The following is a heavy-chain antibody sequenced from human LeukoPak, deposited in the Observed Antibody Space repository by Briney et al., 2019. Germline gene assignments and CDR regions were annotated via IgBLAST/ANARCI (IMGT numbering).Heavy chain of an antibody. V-gene: IGHV4-39*07. CDR3: ARNGRAWWELPYFHY. J-gene: IGHJ4*02. CDR2: IYYSGTT. D-gene: IGHD1-26*01. CDR1: GGSISSNNYY. Sequence: SETLSLTCTVSGGSISSNNYYWGWIRQPPGKGLEWIGSIYYSGTTYYNPSLRSRVTISVDTSKNQFSLKLSSVTAADTAMYFCARNGRAWWELPYFHYWGQGTLVTVSS.